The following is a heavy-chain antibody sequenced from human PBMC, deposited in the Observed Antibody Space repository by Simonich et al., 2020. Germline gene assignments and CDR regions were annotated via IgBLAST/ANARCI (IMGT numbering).Heavy chain of an antibody. Sequence: EVQLVESGGGLVQPGGSLRLSCAASGFTFSSYEMNWVRQAPGKGLEWVSYISSSGSTIYYAESVKGRFTISIDNAKNSLYLQMNSLRAEDTAVYYCARDFRLQLVEIGTYYYYGMDVWGQGTTVTVSS. CDR3: ARDFRLQLVEIGTYYYYGMDV. CDR1: GFTFSSYE. V-gene: IGHV3-48*03. J-gene: IGHJ6*02. D-gene: IGHD6-6*01. CDR2: ISSSGSTI.